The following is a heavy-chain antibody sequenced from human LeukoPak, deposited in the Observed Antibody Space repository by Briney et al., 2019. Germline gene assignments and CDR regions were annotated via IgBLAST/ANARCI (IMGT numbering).Heavy chain of an antibody. J-gene: IGHJ4*02. D-gene: IGHD3-16*01. Sequence: PGGSLRLSCAASGFTFSSYDMSWVRQAPGKGLEWVSGISDSGGSTYNADSVKGRFTISRDNSRNTLYLQMNSLRAEDTAVYYCAILTTGGDDFDYWGQGTLVTVSS. CDR2: ISDSGGST. V-gene: IGHV3-23*01. CDR1: GFTFSSYD. CDR3: AILTTGGDDFDY.